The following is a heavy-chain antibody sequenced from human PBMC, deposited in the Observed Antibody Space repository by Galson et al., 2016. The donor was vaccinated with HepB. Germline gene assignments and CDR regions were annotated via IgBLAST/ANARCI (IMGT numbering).Heavy chain of an antibody. V-gene: IGHV3-21*01. CDR3: ARDLGGTGRGFDY. CDR1: GFTFSSYS. D-gene: IGHD1-7*01. Sequence: SLRLSCAASGFTFSSYSMTWVRQAPGKGLEWVSSISSSNNYIYYADSVQGRFIISRDNAKNSLYLQMNSLRAEDTAVYYCARDLGGTGRGFDYWGQGTLVTVSS. CDR2: ISSSNNYI. J-gene: IGHJ4*02.